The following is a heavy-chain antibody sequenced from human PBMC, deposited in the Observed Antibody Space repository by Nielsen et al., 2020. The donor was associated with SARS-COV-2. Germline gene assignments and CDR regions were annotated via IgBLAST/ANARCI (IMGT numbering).Heavy chain of an antibody. J-gene: IGHJ6*02. CDR3: ARMMYGMDV. V-gene: IGHV1-46*01. D-gene: IGHD3-16*01. CDR1: GYTFTSYY. CDR2: INPSGGST. Sequence: ASVKVSCKASGYTFTSYYMHWVRQAPGQGLEWMGIINPSGGSTSYAQKFQGRVTITRDTSASTAYMELSSLRSEDTAVYYCARMMYGMDVWGQGTTVTVSS.